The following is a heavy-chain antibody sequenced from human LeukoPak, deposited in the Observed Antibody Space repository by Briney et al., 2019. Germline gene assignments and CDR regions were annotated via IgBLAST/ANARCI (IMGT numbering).Heavy chain of an antibody. V-gene: IGHV1-2*02. D-gene: IGHD3-22*01. Sequence: GASVKVSCKASGYTFTGYYMHWVRQAPGQGLEWMGWINANSGGTNYAQKFQGRVTMTRDTSISTAYMELSRLRSDDTAVYYCVGVSCDSSGYYFDYWGQGTLVTVSS. CDR1: GYTFTGYY. J-gene: IGHJ4*02. CDR2: INANSGGT. CDR3: VGVSCDSSGYYFDY.